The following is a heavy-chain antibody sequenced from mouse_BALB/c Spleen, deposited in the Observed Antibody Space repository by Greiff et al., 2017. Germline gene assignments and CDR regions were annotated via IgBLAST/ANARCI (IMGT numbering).Heavy chain of an antibody. D-gene: IGHD1-1*01. Sequence: QVQLQQPGAELVMPGASVKMSCKASGYTFTDYWMHWVKQRPGQGLEWIGAIDNSDSYTSYNQKFKGKATLTVDESSSTAYMQLSSLTSEDSAVYYCAIITTVVDYWGQGTTLTVSS. V-gene: IGHV1-69*01. CDR1: GYTFTDYW. J-gene: IGHJ2*01. CDR3: AIITTVVDY. CDR2: IDNSDSYT.